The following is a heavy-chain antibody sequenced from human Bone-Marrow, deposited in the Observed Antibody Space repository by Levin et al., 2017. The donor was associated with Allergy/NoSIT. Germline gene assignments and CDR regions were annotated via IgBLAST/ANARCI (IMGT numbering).Heavy chain of an antibody. CDR3: TTDAVICSGGSCYGPFAS. D-gene: IGHD2-15*01. CDR2: IKSNTDGGTT. Sequence: PGGSLRLSCAVTGISFSNAWMSWVRQAPGKGLEWVGRIKSNTDGGTTAYAAPVKGRFIISRDDSKNTVFLQMNSLKSEDRAVYYCTTDAVICSGGSCYGPFASWGQGTLVTVSS. V-gene: IGHV3-15*01. J-gene: IGHJ4*02. CDR1: GISFSNAW.